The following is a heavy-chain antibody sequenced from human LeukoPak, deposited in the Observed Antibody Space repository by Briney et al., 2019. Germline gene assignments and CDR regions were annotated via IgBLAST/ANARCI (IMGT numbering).Heavy chain of an antibody. V-gene: IGHV3-9*01. CDR2: ISWNSGSI. CDR1: GFTFSDYY. CDR3: AKGPDSSGWYYFDY. D-gene: IGHD6-19*01. Sequence: GGSLRLSCAASGFTFSDYYMSWIRQAPGKGLEWVSGISWNSGSIGYADSVKGRFTISRDNAKNSLYLQMNSLRAEDTALYYCAKGPDSSGWYYFDYWGQGTLVTVSS. J-gene: IGHJ4*02.